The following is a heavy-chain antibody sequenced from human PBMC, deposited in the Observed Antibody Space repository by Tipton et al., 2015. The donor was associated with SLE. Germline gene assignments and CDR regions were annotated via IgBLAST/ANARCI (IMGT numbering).Heavy chain of an antibody. D-gene: IGHD2-8*02. CDR3: ARVRDKSHWCNYFDP. V-gene: IGHV4-59*08. Sequence: TLSLTCTVSGASISSYYWGWIRQPPGKGLEWIAIIHHTGSTDYNSFLKRRVSISVDTSKSQFSLNLSSVTAADTAVYYCARVRDKSHWCNYFDPWGQGTLVTVSS. CDR1: GASISSYY. J-gene: IGHJ5*02. CDR2: IHHTGST.